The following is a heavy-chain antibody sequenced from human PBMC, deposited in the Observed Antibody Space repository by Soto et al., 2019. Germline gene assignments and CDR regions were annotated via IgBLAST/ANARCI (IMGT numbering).Heavy chain of an antibody. CDR2: VYYSGST. Sequence: SETLSLTCTVSGGSISGRSYYWGWIRQPPGKGLEWIGNVYYSGSTNYNPSLKSRVTISVDTSKNQFSLKLSSVTAADTAVYYCATAVEMATIFFDYWGQGTLVTVSS. CDR1: GGSISGRSYY. V-gene: IGHV4-39*07. CDR3: ATAVEMATIFFDY. D-gene: IGHD5-12*01. J-gene: IGHJ4*02.